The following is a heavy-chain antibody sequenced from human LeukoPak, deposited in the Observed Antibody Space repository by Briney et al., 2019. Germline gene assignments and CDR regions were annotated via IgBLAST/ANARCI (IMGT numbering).Heavy chain of an antibody. D-gene: IGHD2-15*01. J-gene: IGHJ4*02. CDR3: ARVVLGGGYCSGGSCSSGDY. Sequence: ASVKVSCKASGYTFTSYAMNWVRQAPGQGLEWMGWINTNTGNPTYAQGFTGRFVFSLDTSVSTAYLQISSLKAEDTAVYYCARVVLGGGYCSGGSCSSGDYWGQGTLVTVSS. V-gene: IGHV7-4-1*02. CDR2: INTNTGNP. CDR1: GYTFTSYA.